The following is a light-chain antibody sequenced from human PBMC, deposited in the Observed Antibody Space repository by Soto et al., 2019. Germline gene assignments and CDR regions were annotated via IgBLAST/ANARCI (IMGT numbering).Light chain of an antibody. V-gene: IGKV1-5*01. Sequence: DIQMTQSPSTLSASVGDRVTITCRASQSISSWLAWYQQKPGKAPKLLIYDASSLESGVPSRFSGSGSGTEFTLTISSLQPDDFATYYCQQYNSPYPRTFDQGTKVEIK. CDR1: QSISSW. J-gene: IGKJ1*01. CDR3: QQYNSPYPRT. CDR2: DAS.